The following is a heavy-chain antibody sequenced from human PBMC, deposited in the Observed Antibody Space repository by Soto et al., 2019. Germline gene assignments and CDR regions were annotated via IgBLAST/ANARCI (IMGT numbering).Heavy chain of an antibody. V-gene: IGHV1-18*01. CDR1: GYTFTSYG. D-gene: IGHD2-2*01. CDR2: TSVYNGNT. J-gene: IGHJ5*02. CDR3: VRVGYCSGTSCYDEGWFDP. Sequence: ASVKVSCKASGYTFTSYGINWVRQAPGQGLEWMGWTSVYNGNTNYAQKLQGRVTMTTDTSTSTAYMELRSLRSDDTAVYYCVRVGYCSGTSCYDEGWFDPWGQGTLVTVSS.